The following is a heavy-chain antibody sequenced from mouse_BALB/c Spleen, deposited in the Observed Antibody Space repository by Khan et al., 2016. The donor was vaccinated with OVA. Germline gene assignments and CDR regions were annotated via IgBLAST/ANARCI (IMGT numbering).Heavy chain of an antibody. CDR3: ARKNGSDFDY. D-gene: IGHD1-1*01. CDR2: INPHIGET. CDR1: GYSFTGYF. J-gene: IGHJ2*01. Sequence: EVHLVESGPELVKPGASVKISCKASGYSFTGYFMNWVMQSHGKRLEWIGRINPHIGETFYNQQFKDKATLTVDESSSTAHRELRSLASEDSAVYYCARKNGSDFDYWGQGTTLTVSS. V-gene: IGHV1-20*02.